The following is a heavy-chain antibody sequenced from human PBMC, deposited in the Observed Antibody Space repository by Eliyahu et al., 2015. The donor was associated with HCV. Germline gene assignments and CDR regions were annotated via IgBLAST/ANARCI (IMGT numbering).Heavy chain of an antibody. Sequence: QVQLQESGPGLVKPSETLSLTCTVSGGSISSHYWXWIRQPPGKGLEWMGYIYYSGTXDYXPSXKSRVTXSVDASKNWFSLKLSSVTAADTAVYYCARVFYSSVLPSYYFDYWGQGTLXTVSS. J-gene: IGHJ4*02. CDR2: IYYSGTX. CDR1: GGSISSHY. D-gene: IGHD2-21*01. V-gene: IGHV4-59*11. CDR3: ARVFYSSVLPSYYFDY.